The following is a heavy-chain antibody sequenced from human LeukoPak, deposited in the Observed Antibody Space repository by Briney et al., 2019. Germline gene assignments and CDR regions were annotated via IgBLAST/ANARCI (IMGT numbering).Heavy chain of an antibody. CDR3: AREAVGATNWFDP. Sequence: PSETLSLTCTVSGGSISSSSYYWGWIRQPPGKGLEWIGSIYYSGSTYYNPSLKSRVTISVDTSKNQFSLKLSSVTAADTAVYYCAREAVGATNWFDPWGQGTLVTVSS. CDR1: GGSISSSSYY. V-gene: IGHV4-39*07. CDR2: IYYSGST. D-gene: IGHD1-26*01. J-gene: IGHJ5*02.